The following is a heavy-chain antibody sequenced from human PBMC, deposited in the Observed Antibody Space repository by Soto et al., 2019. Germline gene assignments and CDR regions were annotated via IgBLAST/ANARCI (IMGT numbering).Heavy chain of an antibody. J-gene: IGHJ4*02. V-gene: IGHV4-59*12. CDR2: IYYTGST. D-gene: IGHD1-26*01. Sequence: SETLSVTCTVSGGSMSSSYYWTWIRQSPGKGLEWIGYIYYTGSTNYNPSLQGRVTISLDTSKNRFSLNLSSVTAADTAVYYCARGFDSGKFYAFESWGQGTQVTVS. CDR3: ARGFDSGKFYAFES. CDR1: GGSMSSSYY.